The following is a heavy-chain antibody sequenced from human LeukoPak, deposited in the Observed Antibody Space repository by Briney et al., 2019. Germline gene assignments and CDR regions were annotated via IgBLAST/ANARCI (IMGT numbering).Heavy chain of an antibody. V-gene: IGHV1-18*01. CDR3: ARVPAMIVVVIPGNYFDY. D-gene: IGHD3-22*01. CDR2: TSAYNGNT. CDR1: GYTFASYG. J-gene: IGHJ4*02. Sequence: ASVKVSCKASGYTFASYGISWVRQAPGQRLEWMGWTSAYNGNTNYAQKLQGRVTMTTDTSTSTAYMELRSLRSDDSAVYYCARVPAMIVVVIPGNYFDYWGQGTLVTVSS.